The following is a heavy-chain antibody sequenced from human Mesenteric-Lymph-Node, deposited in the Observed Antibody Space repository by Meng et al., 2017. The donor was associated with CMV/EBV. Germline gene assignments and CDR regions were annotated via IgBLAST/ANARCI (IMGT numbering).Heavy chain of an antibody. Sequence: GESLKISCAGSGFTFSSRAMYWVRQVPGQGLEWVSGTSNRGGTTYYSDSVKGRFSISRDNAKNTVYLEMSNLRAEDTAVYYCAKAPATSDIAARHFDYWGQGTLVTVSS. D-gene: IGHD6-6*01. V-gene: IGHV3-23*01. CDR3: AKAPATSDIAARHFDY. CDR1: GFTFSSRA. CDR2: TSNRGGTT. J-gene: IGHJ4*02.